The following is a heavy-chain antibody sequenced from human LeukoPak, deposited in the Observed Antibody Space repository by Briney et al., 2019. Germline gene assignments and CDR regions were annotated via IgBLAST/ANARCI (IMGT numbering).Heavy chain of an antibody. V-gene: IGHV3-53*01. CDR3: ARDSCSSGWD. Sequence: GGSLRLSCAASGFTISTNYMSWVRQAPGKGLEWVSVMYTGGSTYYADSVKGRFTISRDNSKNTLYLQMNSLRAEDTAVYYCARDSCSSGWDWGQGTLVTVSS. CDR1: GFTISTNY. CDR2: MYTGGST. D-gene: IGHD6-19*01. J-gene: IGHJ4*02.